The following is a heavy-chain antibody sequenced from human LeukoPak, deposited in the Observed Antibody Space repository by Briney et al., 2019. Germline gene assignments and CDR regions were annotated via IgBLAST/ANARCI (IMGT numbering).Heavy chain of an antibody. CDR2: ISTYNGNT. V-gene: IGHV1-18*01. CDR3: ARVLRYDFWSAYYFDY. J-gene: IGHJ4*02. D-gene: IGHD3-3*01. Sequence: ASVKVSCKAPGYTFNSYDTSWVRQAPGQGLEWMAWISTYNGNTNYAQTVQGRATMTTDTSTSTAYMELRSLRSDDTAVYYCARVLRYDFWSAYYFDYWGQGTLVTVSS. CDR1: GYTFNSYD.